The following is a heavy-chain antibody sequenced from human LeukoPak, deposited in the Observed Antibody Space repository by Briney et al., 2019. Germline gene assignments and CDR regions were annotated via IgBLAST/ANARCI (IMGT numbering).Heavy chain of an antibody. V-gene: IGHV3-48*02. J-gene: IGHJ4*02. CDR2: ISSSGTTI. CDR1: GFILSRNN. Sequence: GRSLRLSCTASGFILSRNNMNWVRQAPGKGLEWVSYISSSGTTIYYADSVKGRFTISRDNAENSLNLQMNSLRDEDTAVYYCACARTGGAYLDYWGLGTLVTVSS. CDR3: ACARTGGAYLDY. D-gene: IGHD1-1*01.